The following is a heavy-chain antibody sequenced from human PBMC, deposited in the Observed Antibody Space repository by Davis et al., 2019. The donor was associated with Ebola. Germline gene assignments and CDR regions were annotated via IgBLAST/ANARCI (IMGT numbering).Heavy chain of an antibody. Sequence: ASVKVSCKASGYTFTSYGISWVRQAPGQGLEWMGWISAYNGNTNYAQKFQGRVTITADKSTSTAYMELSSLRSEDTAVYYCARILTHAGGYIGLETDYWGQGTLVTVSS. CDR3: ARILTHAGGYIGLETDY. J-gene: IGHJ4*02. D-gene: IGHD5-24*01. V-gene: IGHV1-18*01. CDR2: ISAYNGNT. CDR1: GYTFTSYG.